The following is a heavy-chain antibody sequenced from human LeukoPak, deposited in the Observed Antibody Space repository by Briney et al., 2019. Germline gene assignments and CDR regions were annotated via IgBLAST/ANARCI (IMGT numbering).Heavy chain of an antibody. D-gene: IGHD1-7*01. J-gene: IGHJ4*02. CDR2: IFHNGST. V-gene: IGHV4-4*02. CDR3: ARTRYNWNYGQDFFDY. CDR1: GDSSSNTNW. Sequence: SGTLSLTCAVSGDSSSNTNWWSWVRQPPGRGLEWIGEIFHNGSTNSNPSLKSRVTISLDGSKNHFSLRLTSVTAADTAVYYCARTRYNWNYGQDFFDYWGQGTLVTVSS.